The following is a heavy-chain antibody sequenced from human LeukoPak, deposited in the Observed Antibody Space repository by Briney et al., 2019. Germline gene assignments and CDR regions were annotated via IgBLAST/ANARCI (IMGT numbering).Heavy chain of an antibody. D-gene: IGHD5-12*01. CDR1: GGSFSTYY. CDR2: IYYSGST. V-gene: IGHV4-59*01. J-gene: IGHJ4*02. Sequence: SSETLSLTCTVSGGSFSTYYWSWIRQPPGKGLEWIGYIYYSGSTDYNPSLKSRVTMSLDTSKNQFSLNLSSVTAADTAVYYCARGYSGYIYYFDYWGQGTLVTVSS. CDR3: ARGYSGYIYYFDY.